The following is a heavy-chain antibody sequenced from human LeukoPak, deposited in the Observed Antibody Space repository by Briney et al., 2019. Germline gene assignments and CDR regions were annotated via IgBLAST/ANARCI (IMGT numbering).Heavy chain of an antibody. Sequence: GGSLRLSCGASGFTFSSYWMQWVRQAPGKGLVWVSRINSDGSTTNYADPVKGRFTISRDNAKNTLYLQMNSLRADDTAVYYCARSRWLDAFDYWGQGTLVTVSS. D-gene: IGHD6-19*01. CDR1: GFTFSSYW. J-gene: IGHJ4*02. V-gene: IGHV3-74*01. CDR3: ARSRWLDAFDY. CDR2: INSDGSTT.